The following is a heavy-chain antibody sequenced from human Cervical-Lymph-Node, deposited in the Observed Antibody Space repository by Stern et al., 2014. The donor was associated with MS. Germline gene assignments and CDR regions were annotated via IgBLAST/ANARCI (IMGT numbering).Heavy chain of an antibody. Sequence: VQLVESGGGVVQPGRSLSLSCVASGFTFSTYAMHWVRQAPGKGLEWVDMGSNDGTQGNSTDSVKARFTISRDNSKNTLYLHMNSLRDEDRAVYFCARGGRGVGLEYWGQGALVTVSS. CDR1: GFTFSTYA. V-gene: IGHV3-30-3*01. J-gene: IGHJ4*02. CDR2: GSNDGTQG. D-gene: IGHD3-10*01. CDR3: ARGGRGVGLEY.